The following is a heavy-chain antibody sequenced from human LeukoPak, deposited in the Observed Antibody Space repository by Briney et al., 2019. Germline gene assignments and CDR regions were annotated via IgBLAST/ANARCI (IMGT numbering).Heavy chain of an antibody. CDR2: IGGSGDTT. V-gene: IGHV3-23*01. CDR3: VEDVVVIVAAKPGI. J-gene: IGHJ4*02. D-gene: IGHD2-15*01. Sequence: QSGGPLRLSCAASGFTFSTYAMSWVRQAPGKGPEWVSSIGGSGDTTYYADAVKGRFTISRDNSKNTLYLQMNSLRVDDTAVYYCVEDVVVIVAAKPGIWGQGTLVTVSS. CDR1: GFTFSTYA.